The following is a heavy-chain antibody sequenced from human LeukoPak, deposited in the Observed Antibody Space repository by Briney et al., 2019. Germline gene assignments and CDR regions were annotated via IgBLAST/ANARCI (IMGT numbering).Heavy chain of an antibody. J-gene: IGHJ4*02. CDR3: ARVGIYDILTGYYSPHFDY. Sequence: ASVKVSCKASGYTFTSYGISWVRQAPGQGLEWMGWISAYNGNTNYAQKLQGRVTMTTDTSTSTAYMELRSLRSDDTAVYYCARVGIYDILTGYYSPHFDYWGQGTLVTVSS. D-gene: IGHD3-9*01. V-gene: IGHV1-18*01. CDR1: GYTFTSYG. CDR2: ISAYNGNT.